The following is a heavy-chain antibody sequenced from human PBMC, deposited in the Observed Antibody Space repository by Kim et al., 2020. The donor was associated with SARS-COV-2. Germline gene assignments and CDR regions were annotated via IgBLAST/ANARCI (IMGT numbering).Heavy chain of an antibody. J-gene: IGHJ4*02. Sequence: GGSLRLSCAASGFTFDDYAMHWVRQAPGKGLEWVSGISWNSGSIGYADSVKGRFTISRDNAKNSLYLQMNSLRAEDTALYYCAKDYYDSSGYLSVFDYWGQGTLGTVSS. CDR3: AKDYYDSSGYLSVFDY. CDR2: ISWNSGSI. CDR1: GFTFDDYA. D-gene: IGHD3-22*01. V-gene: IGHV3-9*01.